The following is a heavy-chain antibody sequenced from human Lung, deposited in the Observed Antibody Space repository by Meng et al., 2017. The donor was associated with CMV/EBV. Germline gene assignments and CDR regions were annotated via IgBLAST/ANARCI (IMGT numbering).Heavy chain of an antibody. Sequence: QVRLVQSGAELKKPGASVKVSCKASGYTFIDYYMHWVRQAPGQGLEWVGWINPKSGGTHYAQSFQGRVTITRDTSINTVYMEISSLKSDDTAVYYCTSAPGDYWGQGTLVTVSS. CDR1: GYTFIDYY. J-gene: IGHJ4*01. V-gene: IGHV1-2*02. CDR3: TSAPGDY. D-gene: IGHD1-14*01. CDR2: INPKSGGT.